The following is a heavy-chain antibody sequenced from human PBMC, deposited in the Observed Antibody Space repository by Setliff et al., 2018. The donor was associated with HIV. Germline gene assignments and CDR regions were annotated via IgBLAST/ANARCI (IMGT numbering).Heavy chain of an antibody. CDR2: ISGYNGNT. V-gene: IGHV1-18*01. D-gene: IGHD5-12*01. J-gene: IGHJ6*04. CDR1: GYTFTNYG. Sequence: ASVKVSCKASGYTFTNYGVSWVREAPGQGLEWMGWISGYNGNTNYAQKLQGRVTMTEDTSTDTAYMELSSLGSEDTAVYYCARDRGGGMATSPPVAMDVWGKGTTVTVSS. CDR3: ARDRGGGMATSPPVAMDV.